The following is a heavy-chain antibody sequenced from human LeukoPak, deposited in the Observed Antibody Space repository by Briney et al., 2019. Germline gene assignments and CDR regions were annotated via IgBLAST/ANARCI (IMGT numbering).Heavy chain of an antibody. CDR2: INHSGST. CDR1: GGSINNGGYY. J-gene: IGHJ6*03. D-gene: IGHD2-2*01. V-gene: IGHV4-34*01. Sequence: KPSQTLSLTCTVSGGSINNGGYYWSWIRQPPGKGLEWIGEINHSGSTNYNPSLKSRVTISVDTSKNQFSLKLSSVTAADTAVYYCARRPICSSTSCRPSAAMGYMDVWGKGTTVTVSS. CDR3: ARRPICSSTSCRPSAAMGYMDV.